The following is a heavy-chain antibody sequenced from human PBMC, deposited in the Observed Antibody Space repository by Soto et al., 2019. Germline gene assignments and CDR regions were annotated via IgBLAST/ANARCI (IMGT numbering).Heavy chain of an antibody. CDR1: GFTFSSYA. CDR3: AKDKVPGIAAAGRFDY. Sequence: PGGSLRLSCAASGFTFSSYAMSWVRQAPGKGLEWVSAISGSGGSTYYADSVKGRFTISRDNSKNTLYLQMNSLRAEDTAVYYCAKDKVPGIAAAGRFDYWGQGTLVTVSS. CDR2: ISGSGGST. J-gene: IGHJ4*02. D-gene: IGHD6-13*01. V-gene: IGHV3-23*01.